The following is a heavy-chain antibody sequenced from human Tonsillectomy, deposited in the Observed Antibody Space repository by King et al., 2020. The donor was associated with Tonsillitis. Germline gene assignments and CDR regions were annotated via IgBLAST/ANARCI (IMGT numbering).Heavy chain of an antibody. Sequence: VQLVESGGGVVQPGRSLRLSCAASGFTFSSYGMHWVRQAPGKGLEWVAVISYDGSNKYYADSVKGRFTISRDNSKNTLYLQMNSLRAEDTAVYYCAKAGDGWFGELPDYWGREPWSPSPQ. CDR3: AKAGDGWFGELPDY. CDR1: GFTFSSYG. CDR2: ISYDGSNK. V-gene: IGHV3-30*18. D-gene: IGHD3-10*01. J-gene: IGHJ4*02.